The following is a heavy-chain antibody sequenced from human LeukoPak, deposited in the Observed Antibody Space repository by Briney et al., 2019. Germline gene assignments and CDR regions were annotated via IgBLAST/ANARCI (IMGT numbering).Heavy chain of an antibody. J-gene: IGHJ4*02. CDR1: GGSISSSNW. D-gene: IGHD5-12*01. V-gene: IGHV4-4*02. CDR2: IFHSGSV. CDR3: VRDRNSNLRLGF. Sequence: PSETLSLTCAVSGGSISSSNWWSWVRQPPGKGLEWIGEIFHSGSVNYNPSLKSRVTISVDNSKNQFSLRLSSVTAADTAVYYCVRDRNSNLRLGFWGQGTLVTISS.